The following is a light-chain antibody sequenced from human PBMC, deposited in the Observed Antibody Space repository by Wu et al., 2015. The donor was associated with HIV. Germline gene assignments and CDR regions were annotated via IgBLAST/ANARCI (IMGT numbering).Light chain of an antibody. CDR2: KAS. CDR3: QQYNSYPT. J-gene: IGKJ1*01. CDR1: QTINNW. V-gene: IGKV1-5*03. Sequence: DIQMTQSPSTLSASVGDRVTITCRASQTINNWLAWYQQKPGKGPNLLIYKASTLEGGVPSRFSGSGSGTEFTLTISNLQPDDFATYYCQQYNSYPTFGQGTKVE.